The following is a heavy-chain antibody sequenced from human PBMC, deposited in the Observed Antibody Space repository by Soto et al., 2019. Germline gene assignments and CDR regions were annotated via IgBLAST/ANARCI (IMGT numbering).Heavy chain of an antibody. V-gene: IGHV3-21*01. CDR2: ISSSSSYI. D-gene: IGHD3-3*01. CDR1: GFTFSSYS. Sequence: PGGSLRLSCAASGFTFSSYSMNWVRQAPGKGLEWVSSISSSSSYIYYADSVKGRFTISRDNAKNSLYLQMNSLRAEDTAVYYCARESFGVVTVPVDYWGQGTLVTVSS. J-gene: IGHJ4*02. CDR3: ARESFGVVTVPVDY.